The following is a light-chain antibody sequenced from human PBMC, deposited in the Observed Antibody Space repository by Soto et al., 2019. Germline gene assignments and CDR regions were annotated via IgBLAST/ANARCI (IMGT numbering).Light chain of an antibody. CDR3: QHFNNYPPN. Sequence: AIQMTQSPSSLSASVGDRVTITFRASQGIRNDLGWYQQKPGKAPKLLIYAASSLQSGVPSRFTGSGSGTDFTLTINSLQPEDFATYYCQHFNNYPPNFGGGTKVDIK. CDR2: AAS. CDR1: QGIRND. J-gene: IGKJ4*01. V-gene: IGKV1-6*01.